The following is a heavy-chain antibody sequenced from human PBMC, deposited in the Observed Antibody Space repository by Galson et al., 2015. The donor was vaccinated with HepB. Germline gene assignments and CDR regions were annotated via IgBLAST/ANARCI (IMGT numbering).Heavy chain of an antibody. J-gene: IGHJ6*02. D-gene: IGHD2-15*01. CDR1: GSTFTGYY. Sequence: SVTVSCKASGSTFTGYYMHWVRQAPGQGLEWMGWINPNSGGTAYAQKFQGRVTMTRDTSISTAYMELSRLRSDDTAMYYCARSGSIHYYYGMDVWGQGTTVTVSS. CDR3: ARSGSIHYYYGMDV. CDR2: INPNSGGT. V-gene: IGHV1-2*02.